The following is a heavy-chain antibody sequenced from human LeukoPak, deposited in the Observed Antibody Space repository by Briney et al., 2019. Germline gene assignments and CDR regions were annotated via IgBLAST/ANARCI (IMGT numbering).Heavy chain of an antibody. J-gene: IGHJ4*02. CDR3: ARGGAFYDYDSSGYPYY. Sequence: ASVKVSCKASGYTFTSYYMHWVRQAPGQGLEWMGIINPSGGSTSYAQKFQGRVTMTRDTSTSTVYMELSSLRSEDTAVYYCARGGAFYDYDSSGYPYYWGQGTLVTVSS. V-gene: IGHV1-46*01. CDR1: GYTFTSYY. D-gene: IGHD3-22*01. CDR2: INPSGGST.